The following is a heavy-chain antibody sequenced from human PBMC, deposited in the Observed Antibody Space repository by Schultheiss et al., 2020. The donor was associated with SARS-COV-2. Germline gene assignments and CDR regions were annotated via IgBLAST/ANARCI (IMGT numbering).Heavy chain of an antibody. Sequence: ASVKVSCKASGYTFTSYGISWVRQAPGQGLEWMGWINPNSGGTNYAQKFQGWVTMTTDTSTSTAYMELSSLRAEDTAVYYCARAPSSIAAEGAFDIWGQGTMVTVSS. CDR2: INPNSGGT. D-gene: IGHD6-6*01. CDR1: GYTFTSYG. J-gene: IGHJ3*02. CDR3: ARAPSSIAAEGAFDI. V-gene: IGHV1-18*01.